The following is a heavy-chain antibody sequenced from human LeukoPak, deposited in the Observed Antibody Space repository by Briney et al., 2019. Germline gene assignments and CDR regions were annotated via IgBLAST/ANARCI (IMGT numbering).Heavy chain of an antibody. CDR1: GFTFSSYS. CDR3: ARVVLGYCSGGSCRNWFDP. V-gene: IGHV3-21*01. D-gene: IGHD2-15*01. CDR2: ISSSSSYI. J-gene: IGHJ5*02. Sequence: GGSLRLSCAASGFTFSSYSMNWVRQAPGKWLEWVSSISSSSSYIYYADSVKGRFTISRDNAKNTLYLQMNSLRAEDTAVYYCARVVLGYCSGGSCRNWFDPWGQGTLVTVSS.